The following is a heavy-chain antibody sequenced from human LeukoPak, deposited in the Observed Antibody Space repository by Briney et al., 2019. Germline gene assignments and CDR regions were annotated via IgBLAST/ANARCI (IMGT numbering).Heavy chain of an antibody. CDR3: AIELTSSFYFDI. CDR2: ISAYNGNT. Sequence: ASVKVSCKASGYTFTSYGISWVRQAPGQGLEWMGWISAYNGNTNYAQKLQGRVTMTTDTSTSTAYMELSTLRSDDAAVFYCAIELTSSFYFDIWGQGTLVTVSS. CDR1: GYTFTSYG. V-gene: IGHV1-18*01. D-gene: IGHD1-7*01. J-gene: IGHJ4*02.